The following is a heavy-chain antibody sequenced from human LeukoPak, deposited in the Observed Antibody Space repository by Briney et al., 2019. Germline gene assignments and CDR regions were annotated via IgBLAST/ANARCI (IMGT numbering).Heavy chain of an antibody. V-gene: IGHV4-34*01. Sequence: PSETLSLTCAVYGGSFSGYYWSWIRQPPGKGLEWIGEINHSGGTNYNPSLKSRVTISVDTSKNQFSLKLSSVTAADTAVYYCARGHHWNPSGFDYWGQGTLVTVSS. CDR2: INHSGGT. CDR3: ARGHHWNPSGFDY. D-gene: IGHD6-25*01. J-gene: IGHJ4*02. CDR1: GGSFSGYY.